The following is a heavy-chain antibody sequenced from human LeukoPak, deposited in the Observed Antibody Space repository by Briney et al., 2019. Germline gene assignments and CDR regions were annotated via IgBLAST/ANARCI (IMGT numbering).Heavy chain of an antibody. J-gene: IGHJ4*02. Sequence: GESLKISCKGAAYKFSNYWIAWVRQRPGEDLEGMGIIYPDDSDTRYSPSFQGQVTISADKSISTAYLQWTSLKASDTAIYYCARRDTTYFDYWGQGSLVTVSS. CDR2: IYPDDSDT. D-gene: IGHD1-1*01. V-gene: IGHV5-51*01. CDR3: ARRDTTYFDY. CDR1: AYKFSNYW.